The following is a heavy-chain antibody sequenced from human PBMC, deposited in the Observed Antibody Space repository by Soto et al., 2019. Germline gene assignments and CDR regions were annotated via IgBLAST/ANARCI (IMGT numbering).Heavy chain of an antibody. CDR3: ARAGYSSGWDSYFDY. Sequence: ASVKVSCKTSGYTFTTYAMHWVRQAPGQGLGWMGWINVGNAKTKYSQKFQGRVTITRATSATTAYMELSSLRFEDTAVYYCARAGYSSGWDSYFDYWGQGTLVTVS. D-gene: IGHD6-19*01. J-gene: IGHJ4*02. V-gene: IGHV1-3*01. CDR1: GYTFTTYA. CDR2: INVGNAKT.